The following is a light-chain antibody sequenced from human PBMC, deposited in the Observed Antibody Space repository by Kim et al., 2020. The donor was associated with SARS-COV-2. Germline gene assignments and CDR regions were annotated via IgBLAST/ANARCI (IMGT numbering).Light chain of an antibody. V-gene: IGLV3-1*01. CDR1: KLGDKY. Sequence: VSPGQTASITCSGDKLGDKYACWYQQKPGQSPVLVIYQDSKRPSGIPERFSGSNSGNTATLTISGTQAMDEADYYCQACDSSTALVFGGGTQLTVL. CDR2: QDS. J-gene: IGLJ2*01. CDR3: QACDSSTALV.